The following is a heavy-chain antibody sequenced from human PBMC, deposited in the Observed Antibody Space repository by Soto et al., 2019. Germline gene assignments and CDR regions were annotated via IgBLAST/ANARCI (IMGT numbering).Heavy chain of an antibody. J-gene: IGHJ5*02. D-gene: IGHD3-3*01. Sequence: GGSLRLSCAASGFTFSSYAMSWVRQAPGKGLEWVSAISGSGGSTYYADSVKGRFTISRDNSKNTLYLQMNSLRAEDTAVYYCAKDSYYDFWSGFDNWFDPWGQGTLVTVSS. CDR2: ISGSGGST. CDR3: AKDSYYDFWSGFDNWFDP. V-gene: IGHV3-23*01. CDR1: GFTFSSYA.